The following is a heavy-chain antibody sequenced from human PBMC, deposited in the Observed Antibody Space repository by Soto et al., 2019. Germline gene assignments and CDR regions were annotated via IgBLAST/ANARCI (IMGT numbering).Heavy chain of an antibody. Sequence: QVQLVQSGAEVKKPGSSVKVSCKASGGTFSRYAVSWVRQAPGQGLEWMGGIIPVLGTINYAQKFQGRVTVTADEATRPAYMGLRSRRPGEPQVYYCVRERLIRGAFMGNFASGGQEPRVPSPQ. CDR3: VRERLIRGAFMGNFAS. J-gene: IGHJ4*02. CDR2: IIPVLGTI. V-gene: IGHV1-69*01. CDR1: GGTFSRYA. D-gene: IGHD3-10*01.